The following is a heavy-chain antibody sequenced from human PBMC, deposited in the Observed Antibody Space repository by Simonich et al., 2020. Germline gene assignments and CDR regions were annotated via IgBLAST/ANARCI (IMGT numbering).Heavy chain of an antibody. V-gene: IGHV3-7*01. J-gene: IGHJ6*03. Sequence: EVQLVESGGGVVQPGGSLRLSGAASGFTFSSYWMSWVRQAPGKGMEWVANIKQDGSEKYYVDSVKGRFTISRDNAKNSLYLQMNSLRAEDTAVYYCARDGLGTAYYYYMDVWGKGTTVTVSS. CDR1: GFTFSSYW. CDR3: ARDGLGTAYYYYMDV. D-gene: IGHD7-27*01. CDR2: IKQDGSEK.